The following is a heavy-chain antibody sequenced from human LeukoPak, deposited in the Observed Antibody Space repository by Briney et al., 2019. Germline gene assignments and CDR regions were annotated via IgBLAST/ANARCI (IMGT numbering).Heavy chain of an antibody. D-gene: IGHD6-13*01. Sequence: SETLSLTCTVSGGSISSHHWSWIRQPPGKGLEWIGYIYYSGSTNYKPSLKSRVTISVGTSKNQFSLKLTSVTAADTAVYYCARHLDIAASGTFDYWGQGTLVTVSS. CDR3: ARHLDIAASGTFDY. J-gene: IGHJ4*02. CDR1: GGSISSHH. V-gene: IGHV4-59*08. CDR2: IYYSGST.